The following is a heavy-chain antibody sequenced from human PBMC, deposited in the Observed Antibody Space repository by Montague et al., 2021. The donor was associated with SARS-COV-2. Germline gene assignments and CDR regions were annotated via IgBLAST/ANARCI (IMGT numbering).Heavy chain of an antibody. Sequence: SLRLSCAASGFVFDDLYMGWVRQAPGKGLEWVGLRRNKIGSFATDYAASVRGRFTISRDESRSILYLQMNSLKNGDTAVYFCVRERWYRFDAWGQGTLVTVSS. CDR3: VRERWYRFDA. J-gene: IGHJ5*02. CDR1: GFVFDDLY. V-gene: IGHV3-72*01. CDR2: RRNKIGSFAT. D-gene: IGHD4-23*01.